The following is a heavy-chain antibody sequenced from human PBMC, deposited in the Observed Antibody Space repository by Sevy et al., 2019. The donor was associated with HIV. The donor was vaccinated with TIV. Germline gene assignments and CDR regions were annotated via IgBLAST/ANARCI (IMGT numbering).Heavy chain of an antibody. V-gene: IGHV3-53*01. CDR3: ARDCNSATCLWGLDV. CDR1: GFTVSNNY. Sequence: GGSLRLSCAASGFTVSNNYISWVRQAPGKGLERVSVIYSGGNTYYADSVKGRFTISRDNDKTSLYLQMNSLRDEDTAVYYCARDCNSATCLWGLDVWGPGTTVYVSS. D-gene: IGHD1-26*01. CDR2: IYSGGNT. J-gene: IGHJ6*02.